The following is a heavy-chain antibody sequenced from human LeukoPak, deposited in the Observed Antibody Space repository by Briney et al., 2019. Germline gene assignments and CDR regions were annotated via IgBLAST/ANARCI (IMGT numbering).Heavy chain of an antibody. CDR1: GGSISSYY. J-gene: IGHJ4*02. CDR2: IYASGNT. Sequence: PSETLSLTCTVSGGSISSYYWSWIRQPPGKGLEWIGRIYASGNTNYNPSLKGRVTMTVDTSKNQFSLNLSSVTAADTAVYYCARGRGSSWYYSDSWGQGTLVTVSS. D-gene: IGHD6-13*01. V-gene: IGHV4-4*07. CDR3: ARGRGSSWYYSDS.